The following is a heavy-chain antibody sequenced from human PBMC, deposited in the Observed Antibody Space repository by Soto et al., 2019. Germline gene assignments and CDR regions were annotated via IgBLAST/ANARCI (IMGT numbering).Heavy chain of an antibody. J-gene: IGHJ6*03. CDR3: AREVGGGDYYYYMDV. D-gene: IGHD3-16*01. Sequence: QVQLVQSGAEVKKPGSSVKVSCKASGGTFSSYTISWVRQAPGQGLEWMGRIIPILGIADYAQKFQGRVTITADKSTSTAYMELSSLRSEDTAVYYCAREVGGGDYYYYMDVWGKGTTVTVSS. CDR2: IIPILGIA. V-gene: IGHV1-69*08. CDR1: GGTFSSYT.